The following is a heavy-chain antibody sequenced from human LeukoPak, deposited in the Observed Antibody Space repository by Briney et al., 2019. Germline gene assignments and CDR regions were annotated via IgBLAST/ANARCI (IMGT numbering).Heavy chain of an antibody. V-gene: IGHV3-74*03. CDR2: GDRDGSRT. CDR3: GRGVVDLYRGGFFCFCD. J-gene: IGHJ4*02. CDR1: GLTFISSW. Sequence: GGSLRLSCAASGLTFISSWMDSARQGPGEWLEGVSRGDRDGSRTTNAASVKGRFTISRDNAKNTMYLQMNSLRAEDTAVYYCGRGVVDLYRGGFFCFCDWGQAALVT. D-gene: IGHD4-23*01.